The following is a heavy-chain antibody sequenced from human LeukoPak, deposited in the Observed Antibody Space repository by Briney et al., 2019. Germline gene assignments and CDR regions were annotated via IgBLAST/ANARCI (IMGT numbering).Heavy chain of an antibody. D-gene: IGHD5-18*01. Sequence: ASVKVSCKASGYTFTSYDINWVRQATGQGLEWVGWMNPNSGNTGYAQKFQGRVTMTRNTSISTVYMELSSLRSEDTAVYYCARVPVDTAMVTGYYYYYMDVWGKGTTVTVSS. CDR3: ARVPVDTAMVTGYYYYYMDV. CDR1: GYTFTSYD. V-gene: IGHV1-8*01. J-gene: IGHJ6*03. CDR2: MNPNSGNT.